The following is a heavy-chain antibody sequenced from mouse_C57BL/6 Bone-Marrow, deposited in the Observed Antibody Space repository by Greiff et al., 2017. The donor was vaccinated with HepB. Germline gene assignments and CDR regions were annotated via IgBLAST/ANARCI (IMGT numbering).Heavy chain of an antibody. CDR1: GYTFTSYW. CDR3: ARKVSSASYAMDY. J-gene: IGHJ4*01. Sequence: QVQLQHPGAELVRPGTSVKLSCKASGYTFTSYWMHWVKQRPGQGLEWIGVIDPSDSYTNYNQKFKGKATLTVDTSSSTAYMQLSSLTSEDSAVYYCARKVSSASYAMDYWGQGTSVTVSS. D-gene: IGHD3-2*02. V-gene: IGHV1-59*01. CDR2: IDPSDSYT.